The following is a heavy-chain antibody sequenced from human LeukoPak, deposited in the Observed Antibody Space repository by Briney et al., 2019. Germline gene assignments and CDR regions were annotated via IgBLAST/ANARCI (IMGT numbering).Heavy chain of an antibody. CDR1: GGSVSSGSYY. V-gene: IGHV4-61*01. CDR2: IYYSGSS. CDR3: AREVVAVAGSYFDS. Sequence: NPSETLSLTCTVSGGSVSSGSYYWTWIRQPPGKGLEWIGYIYYSGSSNYNPSLKSRVSISVDTSKNQFSLKLSSVTAADTAVYFCAREVVAVAGSYFDSWGQGTLVTVSS. J-gene: IGHJ4*02. D-gene: IGHD6-19*01.